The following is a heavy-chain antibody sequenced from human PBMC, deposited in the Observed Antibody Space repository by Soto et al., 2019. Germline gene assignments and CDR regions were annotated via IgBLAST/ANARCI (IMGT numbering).Heavy chain of an antibody. J-gene: IGHJ4*02. CDR3: ARVYCSGGSCYSHFDY. V-gene: IGHV4-59*01. D-gene: IGHD2-15*01. Sequence: SETLSLTCTVSGGSISSYYWRWIRQPPGKGLEWIGYIYYSGSTNYNPSLKSRVTISVDTSKNQFSLKLSSVTAADTAVYYCARVYCSGGSCYSHFDYWGQGTLVTVSS. CDR1: GGSISSYY. CDR2: IYYSGST.